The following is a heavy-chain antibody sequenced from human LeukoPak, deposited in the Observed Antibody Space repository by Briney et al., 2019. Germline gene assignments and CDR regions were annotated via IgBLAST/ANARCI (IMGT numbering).Heavy chain of an antibody. J-gene: IGHJ6*02. V-gene: IGHV1-8*01. CDR2: MNPNSGNT. CDR3: ARVYPGYCSGGSCYQRYGMDV. Sequence: ASVKVSCKASGYTFTSYDINWVRQATGQGLEWTGWMNPNSGNTGYAQKFQGRVTMTRNTSISTAYMELSSLRSEDTAVYYCARVYPGYCSGGSCYQRYGMDVWGQGTTVTVSS. CDR1: GYTFTSYD. D-gene: IGHD2-15*01.